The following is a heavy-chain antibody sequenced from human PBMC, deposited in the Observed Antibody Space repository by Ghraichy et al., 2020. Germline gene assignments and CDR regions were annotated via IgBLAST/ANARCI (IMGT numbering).Heavy chain of an antibody. CDR2: ISYDGSNK. V-gene: IGHV3-30*18. CDR1: AFSFSTYG. CDR3: AKAPAYCGSASCQRFDY. Sequence: GGSLRLSCAASAFSFSTYGMHWVRQAPGKGLEWVAFISYDGSNKFYADSVRGRFTISRDNSKNTLYLQINSLRVQDTAVYYCAKAPAYCGSASCQRFDYWGQGTLVTVSS. J-gene: IGHJ4*02. D-gene: IGHD2-2*01.